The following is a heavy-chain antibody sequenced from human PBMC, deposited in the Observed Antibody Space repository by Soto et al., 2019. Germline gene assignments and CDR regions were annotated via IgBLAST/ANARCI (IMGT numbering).Heavy chain of an antibody. J-gene: IGHJ4*02. CDR3: VKEGKMGVEGFVF. V-gene: IGHV3-23*01. Sequence: EVQLLESGGGLVQPGGSLRLSCATSGFTFSDHAMHWVRQAPGEGLEWVSGVRGDFVTTPYADSVKGRFTISRDNSKNTLYLQMNRLRAEDTAIYYCVKEGKMGVEGFVFWGQGTLVTVSS. CDR1: GFTFSDHA. CDR2: VRGDFVTT. D-gene: IGHD1-26*01.